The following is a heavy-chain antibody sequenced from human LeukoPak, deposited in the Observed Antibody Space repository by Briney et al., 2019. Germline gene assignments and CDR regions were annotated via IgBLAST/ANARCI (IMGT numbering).Heavy chain of an antibody. CDR2: IYYSGST. V-gene: IGHV4-59*12. CDR3: AKSNGYGLVDI. Sequence: PSETLSLTCTVSGGSISSYYWSWIRQPPGKGLEWIGYIYYSGSTYYSPSLKRRVTISLDTSRNQFSLKLNSVTAADTAVYYCAKSNGYGLVDIWGQGTVVTVSS. D-gene: IGHD3-10*01. J-gene: IGHJ3*02. CDR1: GGSISSYY.